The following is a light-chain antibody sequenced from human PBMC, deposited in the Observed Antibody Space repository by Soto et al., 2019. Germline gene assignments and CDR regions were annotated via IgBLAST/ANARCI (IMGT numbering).Light chain of an antibody. V-gene: IGKV3-20*01. J-gene: IGKJ2*01. CDR1: QSVSSSY. CDR2: GAS. CDR3: QKFGSSPPSYT. Sequence: EIVLTQSPGTLSLSPGERATLSCRASQSVSSSYLAWYQQKPGQAPRLLIYGASSRATGIPDRFSGSGSGTDFTLTISRLEPEDFAVYYCQKFGSSPPSYTFGQGTKVDIK.